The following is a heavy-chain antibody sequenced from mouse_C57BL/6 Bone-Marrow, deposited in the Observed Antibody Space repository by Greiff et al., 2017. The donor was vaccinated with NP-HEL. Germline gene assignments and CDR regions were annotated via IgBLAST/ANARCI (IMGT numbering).Heavy chain of an antibody. CDR3: ARSPIYYYGSSYDYAMDY. V-gene: IGHV1-72*01. CDR2: IDPNSGGT. D-gene: IGHD1-1*01. CDR1: GYTFTSYW. Sequence: QVQLKQPGAELVKPGASVKLSCKASGYTFTSYWMHWVKQRPGRGLEWIGRIDPNSGGTKYNEKFKSKATLTVDKPSSTAYMQLSSLTSEDSAVYYCARSPIYYYGSSYDYAMDYWGQGTSVTVSS. J-gene: IGHJ4*01.